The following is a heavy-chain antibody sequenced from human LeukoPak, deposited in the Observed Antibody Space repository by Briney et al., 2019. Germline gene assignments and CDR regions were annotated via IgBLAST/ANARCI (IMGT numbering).Heavy chain of an antibody. CDR1: GYTFTSYY. J-gene: IGHJ5*02. Sequence: ASVKVSCKASGYTFTSYYMHWVRQAPGQGLEWMGIINPSGGSTSYGQKFQGRVTMTRDTSTSTVYMELSSLRSEDTAVYYCARERYYYGSGSRNWFDPWGQGTLVTVSS. V-gene: IGHV1-46*01. D-gene: IGHD3-10*01. CDR2: INPSGGST. CDR3: ARERYYYGSGSRNWFDP.